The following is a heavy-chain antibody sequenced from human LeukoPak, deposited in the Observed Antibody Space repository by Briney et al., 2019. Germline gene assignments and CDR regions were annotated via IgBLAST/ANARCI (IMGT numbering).Heavy chain of an antibody. J-gene: IGHJ3*01. CDR3: AKDLYSSSSGSEVFDF. CDR2: ISGHTGQA. Sequence: PGASVKVSCKASGYTFTRYGINWVRQAPGQGLEWMGWISGHTGQANYAQKFQGRVTMTSDISTTTAYMELTGLRYNDTAVYFCAKDLYSSSSGSEVFDFWGQGTRVTISS. D-gene: IGHD3-10*01. V-gene: IGHV1-18*01. CDR1: GYTFTRYG.